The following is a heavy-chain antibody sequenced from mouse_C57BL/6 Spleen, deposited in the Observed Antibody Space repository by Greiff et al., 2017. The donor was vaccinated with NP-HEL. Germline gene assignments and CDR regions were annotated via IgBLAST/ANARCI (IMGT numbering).Heavy chain of an antibody. CDR3: ARSYDGYSYFDY. CDR1: GYTFPSYW. V-gene: IGHV1-55*01. Sequence: QVQLQQPGAELVKPGASVKMSCKASGYTFPSYWITWVKQRPGQGLEWIGDIYPGSGSTNYNEKFKSKATLTVDTSSSTAYMQLSSLTSEDSAVYYCARSYDGYSYFDYWGQGTTLTVSS. D-gene: IGHD2-3*01. CDR2: IYPGSGST. J-gene: IGHJ2*01.